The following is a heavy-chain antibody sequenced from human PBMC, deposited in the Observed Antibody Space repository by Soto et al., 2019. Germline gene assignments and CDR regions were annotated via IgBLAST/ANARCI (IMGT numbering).Heavy chain of an antibody. V-gene: IGHV3-21*01. D-gene: IGHD6-6*01. CDR2: ISSSSSYI. Sequence: EVQLVESGGGLVKPGGSLRLSCAASGFTFSSYSMNWVRQAPGKGLEWVSSISSSSSYIYYADSVKGRFTISRDNAKNSLYPQMNSLRAEDTAVYYCARDNLEYSSSAGGIDYWGQGTLVTVSS. CDR1: GFTFSSYS. J-gene: IGHJ4*02. CDR3: ARDNLEYSSSAGGIDY.